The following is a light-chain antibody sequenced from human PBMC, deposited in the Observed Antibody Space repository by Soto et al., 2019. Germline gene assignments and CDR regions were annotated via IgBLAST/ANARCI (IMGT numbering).Light chain of an antibody. CDR2: EVS. CDR3: TSYTSSSTL. V-gene: IGLV2-14*01. Sequence: QSALTQPASVSGSPGQSITISCTGTSSDVGGYNYVSWYQQHPGKAPKLMIYEVSGRPSGVSNRFSGSKSGNTASLTISGLQAEDEADYYCTSYTSSSTLFGGGTKLTVL. J-gene: IGLJ2*01. CDR1: SSDVGGYNY.